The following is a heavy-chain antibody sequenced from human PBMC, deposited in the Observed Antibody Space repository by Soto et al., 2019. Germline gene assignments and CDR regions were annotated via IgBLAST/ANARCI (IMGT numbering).Heavy chain of an antibody. V-gene: IGHV4-4*02. D-gene: IGHD3-22*01. CDR2: IYHSGST. CDR3: ARLRSYDSSGYYYNYYGMDV. Sequence: QVQLQESGPGLVKPSGTLSLTCAVSGGSISSSNWWSWVRQPPGKGLEWIGEIYHSGSTNYNPSLKSRVTISVDKSKNQFSLKLSSVTAADTAVYYCARLRSYDSSGYYYNYYGMDVWGQGTTVTVSS. CDR1: GGSISSSNW. J-gene: IGHJ6*02.